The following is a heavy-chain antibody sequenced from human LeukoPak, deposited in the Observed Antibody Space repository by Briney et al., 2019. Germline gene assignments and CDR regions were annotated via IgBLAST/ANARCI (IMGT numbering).Heavy chain of an antibody. Sequence: GGSLRLSCAVSGFSVSGYWMTWVRQAPGKGLEWVANIKQDGSEKNYVDSVKGRFTISRDNAENSLFLQMNSLRVEDTAVYYCARDGVPGGRDVWGQGTTVTVS. J-gene: IGHJ6*02. CDR3: ARDGVPGGRDV. D-gene: IGHD3-16*01. CDR1: GFSVSGYW. CDR2: IKQDGSEK. V-gene: IGHV3-7*01.